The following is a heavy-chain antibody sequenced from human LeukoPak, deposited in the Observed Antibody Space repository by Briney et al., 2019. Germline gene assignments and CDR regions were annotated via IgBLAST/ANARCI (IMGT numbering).Heavy chain of an antibody. Sequence: SETLSLTCTVSGGSISSYYWSWIRQPPGKGLEWIGYIYYSGSTNYNPSLKSRVTISVDTSKNQFSLKLSSVTAADTAVYFCARGVRGEDYFDSWGQGTLVTVSS. CDR2: IYYSGST. CDR1: GGSISSYY. J-gene: IGHJ4*02. D-gene: IGHD2-2*01. CDR3: ARGVRGEDYFDS. V-gene: IGHV4-59*08.